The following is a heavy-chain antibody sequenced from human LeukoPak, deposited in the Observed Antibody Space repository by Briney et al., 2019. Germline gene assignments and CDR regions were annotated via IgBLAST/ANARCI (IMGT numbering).Heavy chain of an antibody. CDR3: ARVSSGSYLDWYFDL. D-gene: IGHD1-26*01. CDR1: GGSISSGDYC. J-gene: IGHJ2*01. V-gene: IGHV4-30-4*01. Sequence: SETLSLTCTVSGGSISSGDYCWSWIRQPPGKGLEWIGYIYYSGSTYYNPSLKSRVTISVDTSKNQFSLKLSSVTAADTAVYYCARVSSGSYLDWYFDLWGRGTLVTVSS. CDR2: IYYSGST.